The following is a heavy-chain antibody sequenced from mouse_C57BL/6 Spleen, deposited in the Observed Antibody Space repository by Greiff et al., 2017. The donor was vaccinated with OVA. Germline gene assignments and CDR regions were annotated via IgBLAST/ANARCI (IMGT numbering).Heavy chain of an antibody. V-gene: IGHV5-17*01. J-gene: IGHJ4*01. CDR3: ARPDYYGSSYARDY. CDR2: ISSGSSTI. CDR1: GFTFSDYG. Sequence: EVKVVESGGGLVKPGGSLKLSCAASGFTFSDYGMHWVRQAPEKGLEWVAYISSGSSTIYYADTVKGRFTISRDNAKNTLFLQMTSLRSEDTAMYDCARPDYYGSSYARDYWGQGTSVTVSS. D-gene: IGHD1-1*01.